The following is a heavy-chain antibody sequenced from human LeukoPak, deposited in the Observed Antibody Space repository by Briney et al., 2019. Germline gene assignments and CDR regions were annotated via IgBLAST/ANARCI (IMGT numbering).Heavy chain of an antibody. Sequence: GGSLRLSCAASGFTFSGYAMTWVRQAPGKGLEWVSTIGVSGGSTFCADSVKGRFTNSRDNSKNTLYLQMNSLRVEDTGVYYCAKGYYVSTGYPLRPSFDYWGEGTLVTVSS. D-gene: IGHD3-22*01. CDR3: AKGYYVSTGYPLRPSFDY. CDR2: IGVSGGST. J-gene: IGHJ4*02. V-gene: IGHV3-23*01. CDR1: GFTFSGYA.